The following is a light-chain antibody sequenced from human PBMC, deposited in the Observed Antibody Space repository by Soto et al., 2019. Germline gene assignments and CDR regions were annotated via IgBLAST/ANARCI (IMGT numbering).Light chain of an antibody. CDR3: QQYGRSPGLFT. CDR2: GGY. J-gene: IGKJ3*01. Sequence: EIVLTQSPGTLSLLPGERAILSCRASQSVSNTYLAWFQQKPGQAPRLLIYGGYSRATGIPDRFSGSGSETDFTLTISRLEPEDFAVYYCQQYGRSPGLFTFGPGTKVDIK. V-gene: IGKV3-20*01. CDR1: QSVSNTY.